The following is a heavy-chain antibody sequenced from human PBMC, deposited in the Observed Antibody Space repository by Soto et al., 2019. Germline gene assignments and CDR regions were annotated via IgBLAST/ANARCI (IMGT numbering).Heavy chain of an antibody. D-gene: IGHD2-8*02. CDR2: IYTSGST. Sequence: LSLTCTGPRGSIILYFCCSIRKQAGKVLEWIGRIYTSGSTNYNPSLKSRVTMSVDTSKNQFSLKPSSVTAADTAVYYCARDARGYCIRGVGYSCFDEWGQGTLVTVSS. CDR1: RGSIILYF. V-gene: IGHV4-4*07. CDR3: ARDARGYCIRGVGYSCFDE. J-gene: IGHJ4*02.